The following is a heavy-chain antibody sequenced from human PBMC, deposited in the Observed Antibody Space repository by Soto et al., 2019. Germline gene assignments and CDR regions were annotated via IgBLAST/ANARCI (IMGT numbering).Heavy chain of an antibody. D-gene: IGHD3-22*01. V-gene: IGHV1-69*12. CDR1: GGTFSSYA. CDR3: ARDAYDSSGYNYYGMDV. J-gene: IGHJ6*02. CDR2: IIPIFGTA. Sequence: QVQLVQSGAEVKKPGSSVKVSCKASGGTFSSYAISWVRQAPGQGLEWMGGIIPIFGTANYAQKFQGRVTITADESTSTAYMELSSLRSADTAVYYCARDAYDSSGYNYYGMDVWGQGTTVTVSS.